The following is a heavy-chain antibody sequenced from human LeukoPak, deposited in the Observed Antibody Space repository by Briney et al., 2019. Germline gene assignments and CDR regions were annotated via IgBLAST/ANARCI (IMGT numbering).Heavy chain of an antibody. CDR1: GFTFSSYG. CDR2: IWYDGSNK. CDR3: ARDSNGSFDY. J-gene: IGHJ4*02. V-gene: IGHV3-33*01. Sequence: PGGSLRLSCAASGFTFSSYGMHWVRQAPGKGLEWVAVIWYDGSNKYYADSVKGRFTISRDNSKNTLYLQMNSLRAEDTAVYCCARDSNGSFDYWGQGTLVTVSS. D-gene: IGHD4/OR15-4a*01.